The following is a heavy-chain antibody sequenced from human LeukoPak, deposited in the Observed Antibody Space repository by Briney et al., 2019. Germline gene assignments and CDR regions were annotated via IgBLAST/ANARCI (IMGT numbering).Heavy chain of an antibody. CDR3: IRDFRSADL. J-gene: IGHJ5*02. CDR1: GFTFSNYW. V-gene: IGHV3-74*01. CDR2: IYVDGRTT. Sequence: GGSLRLSCVASGFTFSNYWMHWVRQPPGKGLVWFSRIYVDGRTTNYADSVKGRFTISRDNAKNTVYLEMNSLSVEDTATYYCIRDFRSADLWGQGTLVTVTS.